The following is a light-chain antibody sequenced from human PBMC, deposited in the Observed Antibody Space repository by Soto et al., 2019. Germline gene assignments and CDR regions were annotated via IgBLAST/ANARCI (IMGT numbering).Light chain of an antibody. J-gene: IGKJ2*01. CDR1: QSVRSN. CDR3: HQYDTWPQT. V-gene: IGKV3-15*01. CDR2: DAS. Sequence: EVLLTQSPATLSVSPGERATFSCRASQSVRSNLAWYQQKPGQAPRLLMFDASTRATGIPARFSGGGSGTEFTLTISSLQSEDFALYFCHQYDTWPQTFGQGTKLEIK.